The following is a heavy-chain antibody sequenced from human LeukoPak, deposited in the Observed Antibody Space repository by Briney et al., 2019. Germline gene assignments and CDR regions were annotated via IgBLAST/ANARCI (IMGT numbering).Heavy chain of an antibody. D-gene: IGHD6-13*01. CDR1: VGSISSSSYY. CDR3: ARRANSWSYYFDY. Sequence: PSESLSLTCTVPVGSISSSSYYCGWIRQPPGKGLEWIGSIYYSGSTYYNPTLQSPVTISVDTSKNQFSLKLSSVTAADTAVCYCARRANSWSYYFDYWGQGTLATVSS. CDR2: IYYSGST. J-gene: IGHJ4*02. V-gene: IGHV4-39*01.